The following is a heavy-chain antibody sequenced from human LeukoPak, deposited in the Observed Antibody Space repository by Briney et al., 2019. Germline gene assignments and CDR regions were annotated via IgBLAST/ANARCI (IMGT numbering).Heavy chain of an antibody. J-gene: IGHJ4*02. CDR2: IYPGDSDT. D-gene: IGHD2-15*01. CDR1: GYSFTTHW. Sequence: GESLKISCKASGYSFTTHWIAWVRQVPGKGLEWMGIIYPGDSDTRYSPSFQGQVTISADKSISTAYLQWSSLKASDSAMYYCARPHWCSGGSCGYFDYWGQGTLVTVSS. CDR3: ARPHWCSGGSCGYFDY. V-gene: IGHV5-51*01.